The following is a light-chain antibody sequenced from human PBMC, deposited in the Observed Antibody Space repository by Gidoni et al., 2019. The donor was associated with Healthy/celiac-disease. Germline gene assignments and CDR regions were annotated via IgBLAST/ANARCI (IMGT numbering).Light chain of an antibody. CDR1: QCFLHSNGYNY. V-gene: IGKV2-28*01. J-gene: IGKJ2*01. CDR3: MQALQTPYT. Sequence: EIAMSQSPRSLLVTPGEPASISCRSSQCFLHSNGYNYLDWYLQKPGQSPQLLIYLGSNRASGVPDRFSGSGSGTDFTLKISRVEAEDVGIYYCMQALQTPYTFGQGTKLEIK. CDR2: LGS.